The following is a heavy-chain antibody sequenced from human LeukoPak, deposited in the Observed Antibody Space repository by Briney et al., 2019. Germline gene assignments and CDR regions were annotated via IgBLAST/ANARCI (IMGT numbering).Heavy chain of an antibody. V-gene: IGHV3-23*01. CDR3: AKAGYSSSWPFDY. Sequence: GGSLRLSCAASGCTFSSYNMNWVRQAPGKGLEWVSALSGSGSTTYYADSVKGRFTTSRDNSKNTVFLQMNSLRVEDTAVYYCAKAGYSSSWPFDYWGQGTQVTVSS. CDR2: LSGSGSTT. CDR1: GCTFSSYN. J-gene: IGHJ4*02. D-gene: IGHD6-13*01.